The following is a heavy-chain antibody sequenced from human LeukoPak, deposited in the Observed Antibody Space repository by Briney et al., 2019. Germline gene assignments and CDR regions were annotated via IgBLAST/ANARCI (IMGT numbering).Heavy chain of an antibody. D-gene: IGHD1-26*01. J-gene: IGHJ2*01. CDR3: AKDRTVGASYWYFDL. CDR1: GFTFSSYA. V-gene: IGHV3-30-3*01. CDR2: ISYDGSNK. Sequence: PGGSLRLSCAASGFTFSSYAMHWVRRAPGKGLEWVAVISYDGSNKYYADSVKGRFTISRDSSKNTLFLHMNTLRAEDTAIYYCAKDRTVGASYWYFDLWGRGTLVTVSS.